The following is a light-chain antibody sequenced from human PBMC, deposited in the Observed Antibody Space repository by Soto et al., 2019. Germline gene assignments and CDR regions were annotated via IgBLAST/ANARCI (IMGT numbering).Light chain of an antibody. V-gene: IGKV3-15*01. Sequence: EIVMTQSPATLSMSPGERATLSCRASQSVSSNLAWYQQKPGQAPRLLIYGASTSATGIPARFSGSGSGTAFTLTISSLQSEELAVYYCQQYNTWLITFGQGTRLEIK. CDR2: GAS. J-gene: IGKJ5*01. CDR1: QSVSSN. CDR3: QQYNTWLIT.